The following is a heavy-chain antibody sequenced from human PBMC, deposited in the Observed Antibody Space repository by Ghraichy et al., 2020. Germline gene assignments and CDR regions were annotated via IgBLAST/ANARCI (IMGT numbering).Heavy chain of an antibody. Sequence: GGSLRLSCAASGFTFSSYAMSWVRQAPGKGLEWVSAISGSGGSTYYADSVKGRFTISRDNSKNTLYLQMNSLRAEDTAVYYCAKDCLAVTTVVPYYFDYWGQGTLVTVSS. V-gene: IGHV3-23*01. CDR2: ISGSGGST. D-gene: IGHD4-23*01. J-gene: IGHJ4*02. CDR3: AKDCLAVTTVVPYYFDY. CDR1: GFTFSSYA.